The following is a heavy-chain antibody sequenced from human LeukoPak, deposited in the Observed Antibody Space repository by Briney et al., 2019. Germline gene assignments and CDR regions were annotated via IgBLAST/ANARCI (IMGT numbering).Heavy chain of an antibody. J-gene: IGHJ4*02. D-gene: IGHD2/OR15-2a*01. CDR3: ARFTGISLDY. V-gene: IGHV3-53*01. Sequence: GGSLRLSCAASGFTVSSNYMTWVRQAPGKGLEWVSVIYSGGSTYYADSVKGRFTISRDNSKNTLYLQMNSRRAEDTAVYYCARFTGISLDYWGQGTLVTVSS. CDR2: IYSGGST. CDR1: GFTVSSNY.